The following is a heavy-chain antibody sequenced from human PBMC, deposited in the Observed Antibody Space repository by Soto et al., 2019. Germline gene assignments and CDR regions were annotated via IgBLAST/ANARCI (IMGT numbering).Heavy chain of an antibody. CDR1: GYTLTELS. D-gene: IGHD2-2*01. J-gene: IGHJ3*02. CDR3: AGALGYCSSTRCPATFDI. CDR2: IDPGGGGA. V-gene: IGHV1-24*01. Sequence: ASVKVSCKVSGYTLTELSMHWVRQAPGKGLEWMGGIDPGGGGATYAQKFLGRVTMTRDTSTSTAYMELGSLGSEDTAVYFCAGALGYCSSTRCPATFDIWGQGTMVTVSS.